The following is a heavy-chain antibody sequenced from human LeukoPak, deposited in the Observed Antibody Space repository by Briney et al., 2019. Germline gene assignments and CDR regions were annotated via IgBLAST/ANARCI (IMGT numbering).Heavy chain of an antibody. CDR2: IYFSGGT. CDR3: ARQTGSGLFSLP. D-gene: IGHD3-10*01. CDR1: GDSISSSNCY. J-gene: IGHJ4*02. V-gene: IGHV4-39*01. Sequence: PSETLSLTCTVSGDSISSSNCYWGWIRQPPGKGLEWIGSIYFSGGTYYNVSLKSRVTISVDTSKNQFSLKLSSVTAADTAVYYCARQTGSGLFSLPGGQGTLVTVSS.